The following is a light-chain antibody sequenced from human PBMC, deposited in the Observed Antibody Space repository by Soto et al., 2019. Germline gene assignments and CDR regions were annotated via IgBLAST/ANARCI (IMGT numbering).Light chain of an antibody. CDR1: QSVLYRSNNKNY. V-gene: IGKV4-1*01. Sequence: DIVMTQSPDSLAVSLGERATINCKSSQSVLYRSNNKNYLAWYQQKPGQPPKLLIYWASTRESGVPDRFSGSGSGKDFTLTISSLQAEDVAVYYCQQYYSTPRTFGQGTKLEIK. CDR3: QQYYSTPRT. CDR2: WAS. J-gene: IGKJ2*01.